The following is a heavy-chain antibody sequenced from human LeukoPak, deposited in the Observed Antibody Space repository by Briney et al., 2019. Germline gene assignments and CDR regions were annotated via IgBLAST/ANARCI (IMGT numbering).Heavy chain of an antibody. Sequence: GGSLRLSCAASGFTFSSYWMHWVRQAPGKGLVWVSRINTDGSSTSYADSVKGRFTISRGNAKNTLYLQMNSLRAEDTAVYYCARAAVYDYGDYWGQGTLVTVSS. V-gene: IGHV3-74*01. CDR2: INTDGSST. D-gene: IGHD3-16*01. CDR3: ARAAVYDYGDY. J-gene: IGHJ4*02. CDR1: GFTFSSYW.